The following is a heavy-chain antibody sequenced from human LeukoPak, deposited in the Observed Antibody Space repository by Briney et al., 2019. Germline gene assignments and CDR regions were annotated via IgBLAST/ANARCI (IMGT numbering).Heavy chain of an antibody. J-gene: IGHJ4*02. CDR1: GGTFSNYA. D-gene: IGHD2-15*01. CDR3: AASGYCSGGSCYGFKGEWDFDY. V-gene: IGHV1-69*13. CDR2: IIPIFGTA. Sequence: SVKVSCKASGGTFSNYAISWVRQAPGQGLEWMGGIIPIFGTANYAQKFQGRVTITADESTSTAYMELSSLRSEDTAVYYCAASGYCSGGSCYGFKGEWDFDYWGQGTLVTVSS.